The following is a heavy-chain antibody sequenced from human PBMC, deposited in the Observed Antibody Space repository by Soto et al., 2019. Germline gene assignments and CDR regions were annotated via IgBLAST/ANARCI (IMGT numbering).Heavy chain of an antibody. CDR1: GFTFSSYG. J-gene: IGHJ4*02. D-gene: IGHD5-18*01. CDR2: IWYDGSNK. Sequence: GSLRLSCAASGFTFSSYGMHWVRQAPGKGLEWVAVIWYDGSNKYYADSVKGRFTISRDNSKNTLYLQMNSLRAEDTAVYYCARTSGYSYGPADYWGQGTLVTVSS. CDR3: ARTSGYSYGPADY. V-gene: IGHV3-33*01.